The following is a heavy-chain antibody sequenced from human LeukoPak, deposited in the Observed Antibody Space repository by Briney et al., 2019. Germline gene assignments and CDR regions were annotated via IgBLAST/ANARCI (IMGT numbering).Heavy chain of an antibody. CDR1: GFTFSEYN. Sequence: PGGSLRLSCAASGFTFSEYNMGWMRQAPGKGVEWVSYTRKSENNIFYADSVKGRFTISRDNAKYSLYLQMNSLRAEDTAVYYCARRIAGDGSHAFDIWGQGTMVTVSS. J-gene: IGHJ3*02. D-gene: IGHD6-19*01. CDR2: TRKSENNI. V-gene: IGHV3-11*01. CDR3: ARRIAGDGSHAFDI.